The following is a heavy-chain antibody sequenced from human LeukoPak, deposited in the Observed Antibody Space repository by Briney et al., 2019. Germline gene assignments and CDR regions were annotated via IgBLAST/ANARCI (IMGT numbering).Heavy chain of an antibody. CDR3: ARLKRKYYDYVWGSYRYPGGFDY. CDR1: GGSFSGYY. J-gene: IGHJ4*02. D-gene: IGHD3-16*02. V-gene: IGHV4-34*01. Sequence: SETLSLTCAVYGGSFSGYYWSWIRQPPGKGLEWIGEINNSGSTNYNPSLKSRVTISVDTSKNQFSLKLSSVTAADTAVYYCARLKRKYYDYVWGSYRYPGGFDYWGQGTLVTVSS. CDR2: INNSGST.